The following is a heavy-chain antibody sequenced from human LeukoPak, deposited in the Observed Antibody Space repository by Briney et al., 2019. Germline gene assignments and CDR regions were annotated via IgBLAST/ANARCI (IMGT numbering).Heavy chain of an antibody. Sequence: SETLSLTCTVSGYSISSGYYWGWIRQPPGKGLEWIGSIYHSGSTYYNPSLKSRVTISVDTSKNQFSLKLSSVTAADTAVYYCARGMDTAMVYYFDYWGQGTLVTVSS. J-gene: IGHJ4*02. CDR1: GYSISSGYY. V-gene: IGHV4-38-2*02. CDR3: ARGMDTAMVYYFDY. CDR2: IYHSGST. D-gene: IGHD5-18*01.